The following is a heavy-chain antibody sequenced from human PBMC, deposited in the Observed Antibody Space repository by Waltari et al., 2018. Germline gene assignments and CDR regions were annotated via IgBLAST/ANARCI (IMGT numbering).Heavy chain of an antibody. Sequence: EVQLLESGGGLVQHGGSLRLSCASSGFTFNIYAMRWVRQAPGKGLEWVSAISGSGGSTYYADSVKGRFTISRDNSKNTLHLQMNSLGADDTAVYYCAKARNRAATSLPGMDVWGQGTTVTVSS. CDR1: GFTFNIYA. D-gene: IGHD1-1*01. V-gene: IGHV3-23*01. CDR3: AKARNRAATSLPGMDV. J-gene: IGHJ6*02. CDR2: ISGSGGST.